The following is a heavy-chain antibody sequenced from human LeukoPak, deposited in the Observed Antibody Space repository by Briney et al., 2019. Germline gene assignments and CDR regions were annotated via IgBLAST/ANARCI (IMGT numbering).Heavy chain of an antibody. CDR3: ASSYGSGSYYGGFDY. V-gene: IGHV3-33*01. D-gene: IGHD3-10*01. CDR2: IWYDGSNK. CDR1: GFTFISYG. Sequence: GGSLRLSCAASGFTFISYGMHWVRQAPGKGMEWVAVIWYDGSNKYYADSVKGRFTISRDNSKNTLYLQMNSLRAEDTAFYYCASSYGSGSYYGGFDYWGQGTLVTVSS. J-gene: IGHJ4*02.